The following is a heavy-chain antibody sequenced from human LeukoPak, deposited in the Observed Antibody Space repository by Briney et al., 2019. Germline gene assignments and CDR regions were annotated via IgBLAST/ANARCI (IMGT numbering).Heavy chain of an antibody. J-gene: IGHJ4*02. D-gene: IGHD7-27*01. Sequence: GAAVKVACEASGYTFTDHYMRWVRPAPGQGLEWMERINPNRGGTNYLQKLQGRVTMTRDTYISTAYMELSRLRSDDTAVYYCARDLGYCDYWGQGTLVTVSS. CDR2: INPNRGGT. CDR3: ARDLGYCDY. CDR1: GYTFTDHY. V-gene: IGHV1-2*06.